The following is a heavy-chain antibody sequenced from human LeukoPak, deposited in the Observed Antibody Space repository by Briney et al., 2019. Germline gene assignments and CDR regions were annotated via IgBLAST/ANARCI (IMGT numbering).Heavy chain of an antibody. V-gene: IGHV3-23*01. Sequence: PGGSLRLSCAASGFTVSNNYMSWVRQAPGKGLEWVSAISDTGGSTFYADSVKGRFTISRDNSKNTLYLQMNSLRAEDTAIYYCAKGRIQSYMAPEYWGQGTLVTVSS. CDR3: AKGRIQSYMAPEY. D-gene: IGHD4-11*01. J-gene: IGHJ4*02. CDR1: GFTVSNNY. CDR2: ISDTGGST.